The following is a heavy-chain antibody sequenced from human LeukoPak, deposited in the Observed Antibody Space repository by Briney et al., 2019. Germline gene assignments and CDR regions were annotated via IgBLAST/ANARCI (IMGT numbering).Heavy chain of an antibody. CDR2: ISGSGGST. D-gene: IGHD1-26*01. J-gene: IGHJ4*02. CDR1: GFTFSSYA. V-gene: IGHV3-23*01. CDR3: AKDGPRDSGSSPEYFDY. Sequence: GGYLRLYCAASGFTFSSYAMSWVRQAPGKGLEGVSAISGSGGSTYYADSVKGRFTIPRDNSKNTLYLQMNSLRAEDTAVYYCAKDGPRDSGSSPEYFDYWGQGTLVTVSS.